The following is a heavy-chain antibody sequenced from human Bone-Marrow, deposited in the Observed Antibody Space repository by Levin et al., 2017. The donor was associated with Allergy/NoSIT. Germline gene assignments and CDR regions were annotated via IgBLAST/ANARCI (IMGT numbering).Heavy chain of an antibody. D-gene: IGHD5-18*01. CDR1: GFSFSSYW. J-gene: IGHJ1*01. CDR3: ARVFNGYDVGDN. CDR2: RSGDGTGT. V-gene: IGHV3-7*01. Sequence: GGSLRLSCAASGFSFSSYWMMWVRQAPGKGLEWVASRSGDGTGTDHVDSVRGRGTISRDNAKNSLFLQMNSLRVEDTAVYYCARVFNGYDVGDNWGQGTLVTVSS.